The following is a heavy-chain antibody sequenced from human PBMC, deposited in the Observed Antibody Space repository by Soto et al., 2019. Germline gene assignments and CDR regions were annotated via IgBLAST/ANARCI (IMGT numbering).Heavy chain of an antibody. CDR1: GDSVSSNSGA. D-gene: IGHD3-16*02. V-gene: IGHV6-1*01. CDR3: ARGWNYLDF. Sequence: QSQTLSLTCVISGDSVSSNSGAWNWIRQSPSRGLECLGRTYYRSKWYSDYAVSVNGRITINPDTSKNQFSLQLNSVTPEDTAVYYCARGWNYLDFWGQGILVTVSS. J-gene: IGHJ4*02. CDR2: TYYRSKWYS.